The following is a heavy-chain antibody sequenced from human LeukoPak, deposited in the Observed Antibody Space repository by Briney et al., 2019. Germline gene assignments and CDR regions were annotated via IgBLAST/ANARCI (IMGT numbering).Heavy chain of an antibody. CDR1: GGSISSYY. J-gene: IGHJ5*02. Sequence: SETLSLTCTVSGGSISSYYWSWIRQPPGKGLEWIGYIYYSGSTHYNPSLKSRVTISVDTSKNQFSLKLSSVTAADTAVYYCARGGASSGYFNWFDPWGQGTLVTVSS. V-gene: IGHV4-59*01. CDR3: ARGGASSGYFNWFDP. D-gene: IGHD5-12*01. CDR2: IYYSGST.